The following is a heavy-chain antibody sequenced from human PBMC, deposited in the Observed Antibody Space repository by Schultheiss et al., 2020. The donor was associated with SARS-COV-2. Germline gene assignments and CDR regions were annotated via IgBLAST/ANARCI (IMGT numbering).Heavy chain of an antibody. CDR2: IKSKTDGGTT. J-gene: IGHJ4*02. CDR1: GFTLNDHY. D-gene: IGHD5-24*01. V-gene: IGHV3-15*01. CDR3: ARDGEGSTDGYYFDN. Sequence: GGSLRLSCAASGFTLNDHYMDWVRQAPGKGLEWVGRIKSKTDGGTTDYAAPVKGRFTISRDNYVNTVYLQMNSLRAEDTAVYYCARDGEGSTDGYYFDNWGQGTLVTVSS.